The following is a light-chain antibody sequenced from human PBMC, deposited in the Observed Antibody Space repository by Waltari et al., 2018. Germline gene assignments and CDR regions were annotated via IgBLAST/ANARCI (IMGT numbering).Light chain of an antibody. CDR3: AAWDDSLSGWV. J-gene: IGLJ3*02. CDR1: NSNIATNY. CDR2: GHH. Sequence: QSVLTQPPSASGTPGQTVTISCSGSNSNIATNYVCWYQQVPGTAPNLPLCGHHQRPSGVPDRFSGSKSGTSASLAISGLRSEDEADYYCAAWDDSLSGWVFGGGTKLTVL. V-gene: IGLV1-47*01.